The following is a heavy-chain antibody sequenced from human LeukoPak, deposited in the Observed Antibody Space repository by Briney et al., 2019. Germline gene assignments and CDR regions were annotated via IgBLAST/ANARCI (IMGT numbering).Heavy chain of an antibody. V-gene: IGHV3-64D*06. D-gene: IGHD3-22*01. CDR1: GFTFSGYA. CDR3: VKEDYYYDSSGYYIYY. CDR2: ISSNGGST. Sequence: GGSLRLSCSASGFTFSGYAMHWVRQAPGKGLEYVSAISSNGGSTYYADSVKGRFTISRDNSKNTLYLQMSSLRAEDTAVYYCVKEDYYYDSSGYYIYYWGQGTLVTVSS. J-gene: IGHJ4*02.